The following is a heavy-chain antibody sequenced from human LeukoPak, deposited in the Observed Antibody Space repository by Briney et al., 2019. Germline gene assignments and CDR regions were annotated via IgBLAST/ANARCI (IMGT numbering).Heavy chain of an antibody. J-gene: IGHJ4*02. Sequence: SGRSLRLSCAASGFTFSSYAMSWVRQAPGKGLEWVSAISGSGGSTYYADSVKGRFTISRDNSKNTLYLQMNSLRAEDTAVYYCAKGPNSGYDKGDDYWGQGTLVTVSS. CDR2: ISGSGGST. CDR1: GFTFSSYA. V-gene: IGHV3-23*01. CDR3: AKGPNSGYDKGDDY. D-gene: IGHD5-12*01.